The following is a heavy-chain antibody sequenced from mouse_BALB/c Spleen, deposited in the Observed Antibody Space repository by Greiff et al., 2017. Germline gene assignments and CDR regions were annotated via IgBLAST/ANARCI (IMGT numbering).Heavy chain of an antibody. D-gene: IGHD2-1*01. CDR3: ARHEELRFAY. CDR2: ISSGGSYT. Sequence: EVKVVESGGDLVKPGGSLKLSCAASGFTFSSYGMSWVRQTPDKRLEWVATISSGGSYTYYPDSVKGRFTISRDNAKNTLYLQMSSLKSEDTAMYYCARHEELRFAYWGQGTLVTVSA. V-gene: IGHV5-6*01. CDR1: GFTFSSYG. J-gene: IGHJ3*01.